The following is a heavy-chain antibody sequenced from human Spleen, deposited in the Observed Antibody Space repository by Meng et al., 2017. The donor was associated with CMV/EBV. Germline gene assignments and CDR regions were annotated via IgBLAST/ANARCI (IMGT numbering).Heavy chain of an antibody. Sequence: SLTGAVDGGYFSGYYWSWIRQTAGKGLEWIGEIKHSGSTNYNPSLKSRVTISVDTSKNQFSLKLSSVTAADTAVYDCARGLSSAGFDYWGQGTLVTVSS. CDR1: GGYFSGYY. CDR3: ARGLSSAGFDY. V-gene: IGHV4-34*01. J-gene: IGHJ4*02. D-gene: IGHD6-25*01. CDR2: IKHSGST.